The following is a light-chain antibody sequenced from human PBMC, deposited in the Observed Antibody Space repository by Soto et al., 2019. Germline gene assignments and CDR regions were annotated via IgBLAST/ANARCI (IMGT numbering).Light chain of an antibody. J-gene: IGLJ2*01. CDR1: SSNIGAGYD. V-gene: IGLV1-40*01. Sequence: QSVLTQPPSVYGAPGQRVTISCTGSSSNIGAGYDVHWYQQLPGTAPKLLIYGNSNRPSGVPDRFSGSKSGTSASLAITGLQAEYEADYYCQSYDSSLSGSVVFGGGTKLTVL. CDR3: QSYDSSLSGSVV. CDR2: GNS.